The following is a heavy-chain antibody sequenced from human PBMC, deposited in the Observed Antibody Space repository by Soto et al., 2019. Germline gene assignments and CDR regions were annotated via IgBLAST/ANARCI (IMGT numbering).Heavy chain of an antibody. CDR1: GGTFSSYA. CDR2: IIPIFGTA. Sequence: SVKVSCKASGGTFSSYAISWVRQAPGQGLEWMGGIIPIFGTANYAQKFQGRVTITADESTSTAYMELSSLRSEDTAVYYCARPYRENSNFYGMDVWGQGTTVTVS. CDR3: ARPYRENSNFYGMDV. V-gene: IGHV1-69*13. D-gene: IGHD4-4*01. J-gene: IGHJ6*02.